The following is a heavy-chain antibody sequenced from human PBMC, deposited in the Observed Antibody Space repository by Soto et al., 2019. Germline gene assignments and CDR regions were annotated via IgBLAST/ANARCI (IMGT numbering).Heavy chain of an antibody. CDR2: ISYDGSNK. D-gene: IGHD3-3*01. Sequence: GGSLRLSCAASGFTFSSYGMHWVRQAPGKGLEWVAVISYDGSNKYYADSVKGRFTISRDNSKNTLYLQMNSLRAEDTAVYYCAKDRSPGAFWSGYSDYWGQGTLVTVSS. CDR1: GFTFSSYG. J-gene: IGHJ4*02. V-gene: IGHV3-30*18. CDR3: AKDRSPGAFWSGYSDY.